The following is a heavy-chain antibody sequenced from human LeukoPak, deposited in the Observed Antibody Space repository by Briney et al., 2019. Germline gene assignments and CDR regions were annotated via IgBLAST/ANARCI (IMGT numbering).Heavy chain of an antibody. CDR3: ARSTYHTYYFDY. V-gene: IGHV4-4*07. J-gene: IGHJ4*02. D-gene: IGHD1-14*01. CDR2: IYTSGST. CDR1: GGSISSYY. Sequence: SETLSLTCTVSGGSISSYYWSWIRQPAGKGLEWIGRIYTSGSTAYNPSLKSRVPMSVDTSKNQFSLKLSSVTAADTAVYYCARSTYHTYYFDYWGQGTLVTVST.